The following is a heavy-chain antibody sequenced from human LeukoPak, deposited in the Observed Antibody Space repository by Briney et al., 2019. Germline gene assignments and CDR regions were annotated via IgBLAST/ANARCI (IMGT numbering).Heavy chain of an antibody. CDR3: ARGPYYYDSSGSFDY. CDR1: GDSLGSGDYY. V-gene: IGHV4-61*02. J-gene: IGHJ4*02. D-gene: IGHD3-22*01. CDR2: IYTSGST. Sequence: SETLSLTCTVSGDSLGSGDYYWGWLRQPAGAGLEWLGRIYTSGSTNYNPSLKSRVTISVYTSKNQFSLKLSSVTAADTAVYYCARGPYYYDSSGSFDYWGQGTLVTVSS.